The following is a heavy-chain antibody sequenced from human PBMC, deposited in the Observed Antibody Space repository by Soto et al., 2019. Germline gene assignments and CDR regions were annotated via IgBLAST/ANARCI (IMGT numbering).Heavy chain of an antibody. CDR2: IYHSGST. J-gene: IGHJ6*02. D-gene: IGHD3-10*01. CDR1: GGSISSGGYS. V-gene: IGHV4-30-2*01. Sequence: PSETLSLTCAVSGGSISSGGYSWSWIRQPPGKGLEWIGYIYHSGSTYYNPSLKSRVTISVDRSKNQFSLKLSSVTAADTAVYYCARATMVRGVWSPGYYYGMDVLGPGTTVTVSS. CDR3: ARATMVRGVWSPGYYYGMDV.